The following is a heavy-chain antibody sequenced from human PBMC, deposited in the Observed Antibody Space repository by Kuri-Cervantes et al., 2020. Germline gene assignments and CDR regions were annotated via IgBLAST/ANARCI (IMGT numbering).Heavy chain of an antibody. CDR3: ARARRDYDSSAFDY. Sequence: ASVKVSCKASGYTFTSYGISWVRQAPGQGLEWMGWISAYNGDTNYAQKLQGRVTITTDESTNTAYMELSGLSSEDTAVYFCARARRDYDSSAFDYWGQGTLVTVSS. CDR2: ISAYNGDT. D-gene: IGHD3-22*01. J-gene: IGHJ4*02. V-gene: IGHV1-18*01. CDR1: GYTFTSYG.